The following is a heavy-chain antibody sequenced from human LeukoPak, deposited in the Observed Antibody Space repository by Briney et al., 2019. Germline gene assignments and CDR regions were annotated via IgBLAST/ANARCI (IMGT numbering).Heavy chain of an antibody. CDR3: ARDQRGYDSSGYWDYYFDY. D-gene: IGHD3-22*01. J-gene: IGHJ4*02. CDR2: INHSGST. V-gene: IGHV4-34*01. CDR1: GGSFSGYY. Sequence: SETLSLTCAVYGGSFSGYYWSWIRQPPGKGLEWIGDINHSGSTNYNPSLKSRVTISVDTSKNQFSLKLSSVTAADTAVYYCARDQRGYDSSGYWDYYFDYWGQGTLVTVSS.